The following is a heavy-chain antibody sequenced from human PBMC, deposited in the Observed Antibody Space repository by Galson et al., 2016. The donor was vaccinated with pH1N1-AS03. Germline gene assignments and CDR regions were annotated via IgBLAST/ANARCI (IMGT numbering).Heavy chain of an antibody. Sequence: SVKVSCKASGYTFTRYYIHWVKEAPGQGLQWMALINPDDYRTSYAQTFQDRVTVTTYMSTTTVYMELNDLISEDTAVYYCAKEIVVHGPRGYKDFWSGYFDIWGQGTMVTVSS. CDR2: INPDDYRT. CDR1: GYTFTRYY. J-gene: IGHJ3*02. D-gene: IGHD3-3*01. CDR3: AKEIVVHGPRGYKDFWSGYFDI. V-gene: IGHV1-46*01.